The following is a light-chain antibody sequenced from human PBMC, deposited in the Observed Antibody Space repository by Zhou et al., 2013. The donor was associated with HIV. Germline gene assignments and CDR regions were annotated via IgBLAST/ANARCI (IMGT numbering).Light chain of an antibody. J-gene: IGKJ1*01. V-gene: IGKV1-5*03. Sequence: DNQMTQSPSTLSASVGDRVTITCRAGQGVADWLAWYQQKPGKAPKLLIYRASRLEGGVPSRFSGSGYGTEFTLTISSLQPDDFATYYCQQYNSYSLTFGQGTKVEIK. CDR2: RAS. CDR3: QQYNSYSLT. CDR1: QGVADW.